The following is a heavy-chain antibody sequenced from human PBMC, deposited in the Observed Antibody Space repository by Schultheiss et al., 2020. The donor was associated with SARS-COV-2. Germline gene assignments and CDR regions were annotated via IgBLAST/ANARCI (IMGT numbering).Heavy chain of an antibody. D-gene: IGHD3-16*02. V-gene: IGHV1-69*10. CDR2: IIPIFGIA. CDR3: ATADVVPYYFEY. Sequence: SVKVSCKASGYTFTGYYMHWVRRAPGQGLEWMGGIIPIFGIANYAQKFQGRVTITADKSTSTAYMELNSLRSEDTAVYYCATADVVPYYFEYWGQGTLVTVSS. CDR1: GYTFTGYY. J-gene: IGHJ4*02.